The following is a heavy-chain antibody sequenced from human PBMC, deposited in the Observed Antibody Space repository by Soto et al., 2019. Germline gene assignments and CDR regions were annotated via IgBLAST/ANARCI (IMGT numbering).Heavy chain of an antibody. D-gene: IGHD2-2*01. CDR2: FHYSGRT. CDR3: ARLAGYCSGTSCYGYYGMDV. V-gene: IGHV4-39*01. Sequence: SETLSLTCTVSGGSINHYSWGWIRQPPGKGLEWIGTFHYSGRTYYSPSLESRVTISVDTSKNQFSLKVSSVTAADTAVFYCARLAGYCSGTSCYGYYGMDVWGQGTTVTVSS. J-gene: IGHJ6*02. CDR1: GGSINHYS.